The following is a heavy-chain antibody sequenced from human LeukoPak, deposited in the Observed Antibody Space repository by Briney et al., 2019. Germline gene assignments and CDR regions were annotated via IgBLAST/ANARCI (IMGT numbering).Heavy chain of an antibody. Sequence: PGGSLRLSCAASGFTFDDYGMSWVRQAPGKGLEWVSGINWNGGSTGYADSVKGRFTISRDNAKNSLYLQMNSLRAEDTALYYCARENGYCSGGSCYRVDYYYYYMDVWGKGTTVTVSS. CDR2: INWNGGST. CDR1: GFTFDDYG. CDR3: ARENGYCSGGSCYRVDYYYYYMDV. D-gene: IGHD2-15*01. V-gene: IGHV3-20*04. J-gene: IGHJ6*03.